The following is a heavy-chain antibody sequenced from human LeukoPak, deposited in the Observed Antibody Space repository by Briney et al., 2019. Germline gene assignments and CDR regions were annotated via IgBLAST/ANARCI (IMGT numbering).Heavy chain of an antibody. D-gene: IGHD1-26*01. Sequence: PSGTLSLTCAVSGGSISSSNWWSWVRQPPGKGLEWVANIKQDGSEKYYVDSVKGRVTISRDNAKNSLYLQMNSLRAEDTAVYYCARLIVGAIDYWGQGTLVTVSS. CDR2: IKQDGSEK. CDR1: GGSISSSNW. J-gene: IGHJ4*02. V-gene: IGHV3-7*01. CDR3: ARLIVGAIDY.